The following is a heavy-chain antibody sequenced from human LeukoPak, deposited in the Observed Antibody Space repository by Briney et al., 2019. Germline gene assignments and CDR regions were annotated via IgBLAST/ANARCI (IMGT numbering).Heavy chain of an antibody. CDR3: AGNTAVAGTEGDYYYYMDV. D-gene: IGHD6-19*01. CDR2: MNPNSGNT. V-gene: IGHV1-8*01. Sequence: GASVKVSCKASGYTFTSYDINWVRQATGQGLEWMGWMNPNSGNTGYAQKFQGRVTMTRNTSISTAYMELSSLRSEDTAVYYCAGNTAVAGTEGDYYYYMDVWGKGTTVTVSS. CDR1: GYTFTSYD. J-gene: IGHJ6*03.